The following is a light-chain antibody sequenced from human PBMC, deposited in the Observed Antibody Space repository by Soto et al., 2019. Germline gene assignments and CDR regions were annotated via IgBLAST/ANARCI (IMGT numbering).Light chain of an antibody. CDR1: SSNIGSNT. V-gene: IGLV1-44*01. CDR3: AAGDDSLNGVV. Sequence: QSVLTQPPSASGTPGQRVTISCSGSSSNIGSNTVSWYQQLPGTAPKLLIYSNNQRPSGVPDRFSGSKSVTSASLAISGLQSEDEADYYCAAGDDSLNGVVFGGGTALTVL. J-gene: IGLJ2*01. CDR2: SNN.